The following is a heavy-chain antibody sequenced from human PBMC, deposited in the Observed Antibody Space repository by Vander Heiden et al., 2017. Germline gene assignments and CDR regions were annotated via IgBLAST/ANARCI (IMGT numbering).Heavy chain of an antibody. CDR1: GGSISSGGYY. CDR3: ARGQAFGNWFDP. V-gene: IGHV4-31*03. J-gene: IGHJ5*02. Sequence: QVQLQESGPGLVKPSQTLSLTCTVSGGSISSGGYYWSWIRQHPGKGLEWIGYIYYSGSTYYNPSLKSRVTISVDTSKNQFSLKLSSGTAADTAVYYCARGQAFGNWFDPWGQGTLVTVSS. CDR2: IYYSGST. D-gene: IGHD3-10*01.